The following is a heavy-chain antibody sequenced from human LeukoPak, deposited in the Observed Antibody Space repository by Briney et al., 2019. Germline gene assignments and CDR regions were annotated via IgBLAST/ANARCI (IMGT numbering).Heavy chain of an antibody. CDR2: ISYDGSNK. D-gene: IGHD3-10*01. CDR3: WGYGSGSYYTTDY. J-gene: IGHJ4*02. Sequence: GGSLRLSCAASGFAFSSYAMHWVRQAPGKGLEWVAVISYDGSNKYYADSVKGRFTISRDNSKNTLYLQMNSLRAEDTAVYYCWGYGSGSYYTTDYWGQGTLVTVSS. V-gene: IGHV3-30-3*01. CDR1: GFAFSSYA.